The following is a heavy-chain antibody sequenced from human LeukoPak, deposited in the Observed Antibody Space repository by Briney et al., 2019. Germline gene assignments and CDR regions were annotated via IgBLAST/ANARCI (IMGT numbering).Heavy chain of an antibody. D-gene: IGHD5-24*01. V-gene: IGHV4-59*01. CDR3: ARRNRMATIFGEAFDY. CDR1: GGSISYYY. J-gene: IGHJ4*02. Sequence: SETLSLTCTVSGGSISYYYWTWIRQPPGKGLEWLGHIYYSGTTNYNPSLKSRVTISLDTSKNQFSLKLSSVTAADTAVYYCARRNRMATIFGEAFDYWGQGTLVTVSS. CDR2: IYYSGTT.